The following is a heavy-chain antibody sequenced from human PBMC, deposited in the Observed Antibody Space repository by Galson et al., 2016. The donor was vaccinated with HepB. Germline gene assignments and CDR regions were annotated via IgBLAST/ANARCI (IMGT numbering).Heavy chain of an antibody. J-gene: IGHJ6*03. CDR2: IKGDGSKI. Sequence: SLRLSCAASEFTFSSYWMTWVRQAPGKGLEWIANIKGDGSKIQYVDSVRGRFTITRDNVKNLLYLQMNSLRAEDTAVYYCAREYLYDYVWGGYPSYYYYIDVWGKGTTVTVSS. CDR1: EFTFSSYW. CDR3: AREYLYDYVWGGYPSYYYYIDV. V-gene: IGHV3-7*03. D-gene: IGHD3-16*01.